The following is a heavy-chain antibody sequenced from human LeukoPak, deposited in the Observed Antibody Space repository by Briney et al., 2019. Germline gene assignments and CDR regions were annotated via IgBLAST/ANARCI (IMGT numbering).Heavy chain of an antibody. CDR2: INPNSGGT. CDR3: ASPAYGGNDYYYYGMDV. CDR1: GYTFTGYY. D-gene: IGHD4-23*01. Sequence: ASVKVSCKASGYTFTGYYMHWVRQAPGQGLEWMGWINPNSGGTNYAQKFQGRVTMTRNTSISTAYMGLSSLRSEDTAVYYCASPAYGGNDYYYYGMDVWGQGTTVTVSS. J-gene: IGHJ6*02. V-gene: IGHV1-2*02.